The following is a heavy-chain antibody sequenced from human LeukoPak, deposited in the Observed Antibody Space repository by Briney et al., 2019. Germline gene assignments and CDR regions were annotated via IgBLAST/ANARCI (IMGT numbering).Heavy chain of an antibody. CDR3: ARPRMGEKHYSYYYYRDV. D-gene: IGHD1-26*01. CDR1: GGSFSGYY. J-gene: IGHJ6*03. Sequence: PSGTLSLTCAVYGGSFSGYYCSWIRQPPGKGLEWIGEISHSGSANYNPSLKSRVTISVDTSKNQFSLKLSSVTAADTAVYYCARPRMGEKHYSYYYYRDVWGKGTTVTVSS. V-gene: IGHV4-34*01. CDR2: ISHSGSA.